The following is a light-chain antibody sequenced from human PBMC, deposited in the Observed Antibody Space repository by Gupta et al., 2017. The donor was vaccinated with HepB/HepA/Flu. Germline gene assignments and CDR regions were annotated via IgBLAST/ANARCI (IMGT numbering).Light chain of an antibody. CDR3: QQAYSLPWT. Sequence: DIQMTQSPSSLAASVGDRVTITCRASQSIRRYINWYQQKPGKAPRLLIYGTSTLQSGVPSRFSGSGSETDFTLTISSLQPEDFATYSCQQAYSLPWTFGQGTKVEIK. CDR1: QSIRRY. J-gene: IGKJ1*01. CDR2: GTS. V-gene: IGKV1-39*01.